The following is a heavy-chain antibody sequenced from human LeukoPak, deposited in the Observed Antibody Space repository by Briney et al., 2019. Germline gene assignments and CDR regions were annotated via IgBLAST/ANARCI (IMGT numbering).Heavy chain of an antibody. CDR3: ARSLFGGGSSWYDNYYYYYYMDV. CDR1: GYTFTSYY. D-gene: IGHD6-13*01. CDR2: INPSGGST. V-gene: IGHV1-46*01. J-gene: IGHJ6*03. Sequence: ASVKVSCKASGYTFTSYYMHWVRQAPGQGLEWMGIINPSGGSTSYAQKFQGRVTMTRDTSTSTVYMELSSLRSEDTAVYYCARSLFGGGSSWYDNYYYYYYMDVWGKGTTVTVSS.